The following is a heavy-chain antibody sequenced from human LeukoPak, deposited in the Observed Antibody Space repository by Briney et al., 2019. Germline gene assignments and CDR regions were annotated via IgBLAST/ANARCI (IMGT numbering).Heavy chain of an antibody. CDR3: AKALRDGSGSYRDAFDI. Sequence: GGSLRLSCAASGFTFSSYAMSWVRQAPGKGLEWVSAISGSGGSTYYADSVKGRFTISRDNSKNTLYLQMNSLRAEDTAVYYCAKALRDGSGSYRDAFDIWGQGTMVTVSS. CDR1: GFTFSSYA. D-gene: IGHD3-10*01. J-gene: IGHJ3*02. CDR2: ISGSGGST. V-gene: IGHV3-23*01.